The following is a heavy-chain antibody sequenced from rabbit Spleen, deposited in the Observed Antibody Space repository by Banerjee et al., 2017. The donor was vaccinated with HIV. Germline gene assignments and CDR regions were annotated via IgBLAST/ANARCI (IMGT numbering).Heavy chain of an antibody. Sequence: QEQLVESGGGLVQPEGSLTLSCKASGFSFNSGYDMCWVRQAPGKGLEWIACINGVTGKALYASWARGRFTLSKSSSTTVTLQMTSLTAADTATYFCARGTYNSYQLWGPGTLVTVS. CDR3: ARGTYNSYQL. CDR2: INGVTGKA. V-gene: IGHV1S45*01. D-gene: IGHD6-1*01. CDR1: GFSFNSGYD. J-gene: IGHJ4*01.